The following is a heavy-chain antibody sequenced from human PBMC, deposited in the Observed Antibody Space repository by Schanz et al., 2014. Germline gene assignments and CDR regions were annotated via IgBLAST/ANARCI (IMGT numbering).Heavy chain of an antibody. J-gene: IGHJ6*03. Sequence: QVQLVQSGGEVKKPGASVKVSCKASGYTFTSYGITWVRQAPGKGLEWLGGFDVEDGETIYAQKFQSGVTMTRHTSISAAYMELSSLRSEDTAVYCCARAPVTVGPYHYYMDVWGKGTTVTVSS. CDR3: ARAPVTVGPYHYYMDV. CDR2: FDVEDGET. V-gene: IGHV1-8*01. CDR1: GYTFTSYG. D-gene: IGHD4-17*01.